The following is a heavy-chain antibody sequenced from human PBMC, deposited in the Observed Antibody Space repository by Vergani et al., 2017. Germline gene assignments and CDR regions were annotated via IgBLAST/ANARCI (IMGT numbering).Heavy chain of an antibody. J-gene: IGHJ2*01. CDR1: GGSISSYY. Sequence: QVQLQESGPGLVKPSETLSLTCTVSGGSISSYYWSWIRQPPGKGLEWIGYIYYSGSTNYNPSLKSRVTISVDTSKNQFSLKLRSVTAADTAVYYCARSGRPRMVAARPFYWYFDLWGRGTLVTVSS. CDR2: IYYSGST. D-gene: IGHD6-6*01. V-gene: IGHV4-59*12. CDR3: ARSGRPRMVAARPFYWYFDL.